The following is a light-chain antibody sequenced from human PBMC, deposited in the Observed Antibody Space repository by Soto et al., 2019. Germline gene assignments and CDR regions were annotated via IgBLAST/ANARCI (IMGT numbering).Light chain of an antibody. CDR1: QSVSNN. CDR3: QQYDNWPLLT. V-gene: IGKV3D-15*01. Sequence: EIVMTQSPATLSVSPGERATLSCRASQSVSNNLAWDQQKPGQAPRLLIHGASTRATGIPARFSGSGSGTDFTLTISSLQSEDFAVYYWQQYDNWPLLTFGGGTEVEIK. J-gene: IGKJ4*01. CDR2: GAS.